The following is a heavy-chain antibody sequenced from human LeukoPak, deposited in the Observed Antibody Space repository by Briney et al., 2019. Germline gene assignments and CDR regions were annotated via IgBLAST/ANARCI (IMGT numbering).Heavy chain of an antibody. J-gene: IGHJ6*03. D-gene: IGHD2-2*01. CDR3: ARWYCISDTCYHMDV. CDR2: IYYTGST. Sequence: SETLSLTCSVSGGYISSYYWSWIRQPPGKGLEWIGYIYYTGSTVYTPSLKSRVTMSVDTSKQQLSLKLSSVTAADTAVYYCARWYCISDTCYHMDVWGKGATVTVSS. CDR1: GGYISSYY. V-gene: IGHV4-59*01.